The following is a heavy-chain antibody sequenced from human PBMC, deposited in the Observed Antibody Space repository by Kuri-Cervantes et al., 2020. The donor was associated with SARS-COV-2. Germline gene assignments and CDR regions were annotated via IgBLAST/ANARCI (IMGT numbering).Heavy chain of an antibody. CDR3: ARVVTESGSEDY. Sequence: SLKISCAASGFTFDDYAMHWVRQAPGKGLEWVSGISWNSGSIGYADSVKGRFTISRDNSKNTLYLQMNSLRAEDTAVYYCARVVTESGSEDYWGQGTLVTVSS. J-gene: IGHJ4*02. V-gene: IGHV3-9*01. CDR1: GFTFDDYA. D-gene: IGHD1-26*01. CDR2: ISWNSGSI.